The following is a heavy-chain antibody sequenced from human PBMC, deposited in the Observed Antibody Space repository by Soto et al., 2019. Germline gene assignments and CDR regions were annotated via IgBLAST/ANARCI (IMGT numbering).Heavy chain of an antibody. CDR1: GFIFKNYA. V-gene: IGHV3-30*04. CDR3: TRSSGGSSSVGMDY. D-gene: IGHD6-6*01. J-gene: IGHJ4*02. Sequence: VGSLRLSCAGSGFIFKNYALNWVRQAPGKGLEWVASITRDGYNKYYADSVKGRFTISRDNSRDTLSPQMTALTIEDSSVYYCTRSSGGSSSVGMDYWGQGTRVTVSS. CDR2: ITRDGYNK.